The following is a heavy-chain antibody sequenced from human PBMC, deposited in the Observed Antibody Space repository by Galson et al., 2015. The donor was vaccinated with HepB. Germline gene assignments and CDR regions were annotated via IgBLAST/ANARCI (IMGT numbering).Heavy chain of an antibody. CDR1: GYTFTSYG. V-gene: IGHV1-18*01. CDR2: ISAYNGNT. D-gene: IGHD2-2*01. CDR3: ARVPLRDIVVVPAANGGVGWFDP. J-gene: IGHJ5*02. Sequence: SVKVSCKASGYTFTSYGISWVRQAPGQGLEWMGWISAYNGNTNYAQKLQGRVTMTTDTSTSTAYMELRSLRSDDTAVYYCARVPLRDIVVVPAANGGVGWFDPWGQGTLVTVSS.